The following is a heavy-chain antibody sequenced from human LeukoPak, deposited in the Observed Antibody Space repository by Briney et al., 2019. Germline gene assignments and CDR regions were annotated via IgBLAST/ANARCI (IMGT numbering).Heavy chain of an antibody. CDR3: TRHPAEGDY. CDR2: ISGSSENT. Sequence: GGSLRLSCAASGFTFSDFYMSWLRQTPGKGLESVSYISGSSENTNYADSVKGRFTISRDNAKNSLYLQVNSLRAEDTAVYYCTRHPAEGDYWGQGTLVTVSS. J-gene: IGHJ4*02. D-gene: IGHD2-15*01. V-gene: IGHV3-11*03. CDR1: GFTFSDFY.